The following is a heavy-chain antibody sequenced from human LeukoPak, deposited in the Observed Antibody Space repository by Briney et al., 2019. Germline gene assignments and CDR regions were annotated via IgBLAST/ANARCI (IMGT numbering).Heavy chain of an antibody. J-gene: IGHJ3*02. D-gene: IGHD5-24*01. CDR3: AGWGRDGYNQHAFDI. V-gene: IGHV1-18*01. CDR1: GYTFTSYG. CDR2: ISAYNGNT. Sequence: ASVTVSCTASGYTFTSYGISWVRQAPGQGLEWMGWISAYNGNTNYAQKLQGRVTMTTDTSTSTAYMELRSLRSDDTAVYYCAGWGRDGYNQHAFDIWGQGTMVTASS.